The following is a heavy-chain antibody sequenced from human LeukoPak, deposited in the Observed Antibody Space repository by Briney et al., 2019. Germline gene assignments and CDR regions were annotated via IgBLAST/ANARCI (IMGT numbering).Heavy chain of an antibody. D-gene: IGHD6-13*01. V-gene: IGHV3-33*08. CDR1: GFNFTMYW. Sequence: PGGSLKLSCAASGFNFTMYWMHWVRQAPGKGLEWVAVIWYDGNNKYYVDSVKGRFTISRDTSKNTLYLQMNSLRGEDTAIYYCARDGLASIGLDMWGQGTVVTVSS. J-gene: IGHJ3*02. CDR3: ARDGLASIGLDM. CDR2: IWYDGNNK.